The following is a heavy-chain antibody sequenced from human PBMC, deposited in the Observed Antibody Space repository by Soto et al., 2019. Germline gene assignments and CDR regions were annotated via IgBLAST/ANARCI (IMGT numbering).Heavy chain of an antibody. CDR3: ARWARWGIVVVPAATSQREHRNDYGMDV. CDR1: VSAYRSDL. V-gene: IGHV1-18*01. J-gene: IGHJ6*02. D-gene: IGHD2-2*01. CDR2: ISAYNGNT. Sequence: KGSCKPVVSAYRSDLCSWGRKAPEQGLEWRGWISAYNGNTNIAQKLQGRVTINADTYTSRTYMELRSLRTDDSAVYYCARWARWGIVVVPAATSQREHRNDYGMDVWGQGTTVTV.